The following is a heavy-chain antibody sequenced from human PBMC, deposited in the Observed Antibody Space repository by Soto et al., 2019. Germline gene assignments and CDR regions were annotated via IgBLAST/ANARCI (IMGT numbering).Heavy chain of an antibody. Sequence: PSETLSLTCIVSGGFISSSSYYWGWIRQPPGKGLEWIGCIYYSGSTYYNPSLKSRVTISVDTSKNQFSLNLSSVTAADTAVYYCARHHPSHYDILTGYYSGYYFDYWGQGALVTVSS. CDR1: GGFISSSSYY. V-gene: IGHV4-39*01. CDR2: IYYSGST. D-gene: IGHD3-9*01. CDR3: ARHHPSHYDILTGYYSGYYFDY. J-gene: IGHJ4*02.